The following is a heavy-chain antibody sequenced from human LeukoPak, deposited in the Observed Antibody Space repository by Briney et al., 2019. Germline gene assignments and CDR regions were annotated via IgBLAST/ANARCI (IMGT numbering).Heavy chain of an antibody. D-gene: IGHD2-21*01. CDR2: IGSSGSSI. V-gene: IGHV3-11*04. CDR3: VRESIRGTRDFDY. CDR1: EFTFSDYY. J-gene: IGHJ4*02. Sequence: GGSLRLSCAASEFTFSDYYMSWIRQAPGKGLEWVSYIGSSGSSIYHADSVKGRFTISRDNARNSLYLQMNSLRAEDTAMYYCVRESIRGTRDFDYWGQGTLVTVSS.